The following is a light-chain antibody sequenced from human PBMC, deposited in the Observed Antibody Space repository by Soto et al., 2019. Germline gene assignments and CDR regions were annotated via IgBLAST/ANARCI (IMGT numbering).Light chain of an antibody. CDR3: SSDAGSAIYV. Sequence: HPASAVRSPGHLVTISCTGTSSDAVGYNFVSWYQQHPGKSHKLMFYEVSKRPSGVPDRFSGSKYGNTASLTVSRLQAEDDADDYCSSDAGSAIYVFGTGTKVTAL. CDR2: EVS. J-gene: IGLJ1*01. CDR1: SSDAVGYNF. V-gene: IGLV2-8*02.